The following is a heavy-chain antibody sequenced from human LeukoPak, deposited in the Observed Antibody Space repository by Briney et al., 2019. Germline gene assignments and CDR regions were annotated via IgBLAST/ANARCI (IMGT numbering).Heavy chain of an antibody. Sequence: SVKVSCKASGYTFTSYGISWVRQAPGQGLEWMGRIIPILGIANYAQKFQGRVTITADKSTSTAYMELSSLRSEDTAVYYCATETGTTQYWGQGTLVTVSS. CDR3: ATETGTTQY. CDR2: IIPILGIA. D-gene: IGHD1-7*01. J-gene: IGHJ4*02. V-gene: IGHV1-69*04. CDR1: GYTFTSYG.